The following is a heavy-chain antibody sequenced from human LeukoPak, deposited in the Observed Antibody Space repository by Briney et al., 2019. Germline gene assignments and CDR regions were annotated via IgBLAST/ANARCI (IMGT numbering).Heavy chain of an antibody. D-gene: IGHD2-2*01. Sequence: GGSLRLSCAASGFTVSTNYIYWVRQAPGKGLEWVSVIYSGGSTYYADSVKGRFAISRDDSKNTLFLQMDNLRADDTAVYYCAKGLAWSSSAYPVDGGYWGQGDLVTVSS. CDR1: GFTVSTNY. V-gene: IGHV3-53*01. CDR3: AKGLAWSSSAYPVDGGY. CDR2: IYSGGST. J-gene: IGHJ4*02.